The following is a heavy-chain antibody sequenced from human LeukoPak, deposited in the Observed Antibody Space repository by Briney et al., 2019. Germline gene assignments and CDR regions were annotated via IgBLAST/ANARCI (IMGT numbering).Heavy chain of an antibody. V-gene: IGHV4-34*01. D-gene: IGHD3-16*01. J-gene: IGHJ3*02. CDR3: AEGDPDAFDI. CDR2: INHSGST. CDR1: GGSFSGYY. Sequence: SETLSLTCDVYGGSFSGYYWSWIRQPPGKGLEWIGEINHSGSTNYNPSLKSRVTISVDTSKNQFSLKLSSVTAADTAVYYCAEGDPDAFDIWGQGTMVTVSS.